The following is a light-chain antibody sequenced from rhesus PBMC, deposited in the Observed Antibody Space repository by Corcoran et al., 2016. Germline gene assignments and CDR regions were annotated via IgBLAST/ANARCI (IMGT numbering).Light chain of an antibody. Sequence: DIQMTQSPSSLSASVGDRVTISCRTSEIVDNYLHWYQQKPGKAPRLLIEKASNLQSWVPSRFSGSGCGRDFTLTISSVQPEDFATYYYQHSSGIPLTFDGGTKVDLK. CDR3: QHSSGIPLT. J-gene: IGKJ4*01. CDR1: EIVDNY. V-gene: IGKV1-74*01. CDR2: KAS.